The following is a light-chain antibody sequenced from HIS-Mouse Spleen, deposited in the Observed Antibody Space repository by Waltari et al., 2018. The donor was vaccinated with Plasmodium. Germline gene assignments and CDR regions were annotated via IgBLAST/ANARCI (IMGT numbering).Light chain of an antibody. CDR3: QQYDNLPPPFT. V-gene: IGKV1-33*01. CDR1: QDISNY. J-gene: IGKJ3*01. Sequence: DIQMTQSPSSLSASVGDRVTITCQASQDISNYLNWYQQKPGKAPKLLIYDASNLETGVPSRFSGSGSGTEFTFTISSLQPEDIATYYCQQYDNLPPPFTFGPGTKVDIK. CDR2: DAS.